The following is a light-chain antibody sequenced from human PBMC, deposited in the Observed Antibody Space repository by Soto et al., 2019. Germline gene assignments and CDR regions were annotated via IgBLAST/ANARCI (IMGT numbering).Light chain of an antibody. CDR1: QSLVYSDGNTY. V-gene: IGKV2-30*01. CDR2: KVS. CDR3: MQGTHWPYT. J-gene: IGKJ2*01. Sequence: DVVMTQSPLSLPVTLGQPASISCRSSQSLVYSDGNTYLNWFQQRPGQSPRRLIYKVSNRDSGVPARFSGSVSGTDFTLKISRVEAEDFGLYYCMQGTHWPYTFGQGTKLEIK.